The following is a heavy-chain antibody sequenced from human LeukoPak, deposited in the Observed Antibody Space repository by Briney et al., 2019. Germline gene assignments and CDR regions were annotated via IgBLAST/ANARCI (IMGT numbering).Heavy chain of an antibody. CDR1: GYTFTGYY. V-gene: IGHV1-2*02. Sequence: ASVKVSCKASGYTFTGYYMHWVRQAPGQGLEWLGWINPNSGGTNYAQKFQGRVTMTRDTSISTAYMELSRLRSDDTAVYYCAGVHAGRYFDWLLLDYWGQGTLVTVSS. J-gene: IGHJ4*02. CDR3: AGVHAGRYFDWLLLDY. D-gene: IGHD3-9*01. CDR2: INPNSGGT.